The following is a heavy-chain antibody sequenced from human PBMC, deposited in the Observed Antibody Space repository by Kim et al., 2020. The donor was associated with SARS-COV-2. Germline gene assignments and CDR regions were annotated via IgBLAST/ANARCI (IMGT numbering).Heavy chain of an antibody. CDR3: AREYSSSSGLIAFDF. D-gene: IGHD6-6*01. V-gene: IGHV3-11*05. Sequence: DSVKGRFTISRDNTKNSLYLQMTSLRAEDTAVYYCAREYSSSSGLIAFDFWGQGTRVTVSS. J-gene: IGHJ3*01.